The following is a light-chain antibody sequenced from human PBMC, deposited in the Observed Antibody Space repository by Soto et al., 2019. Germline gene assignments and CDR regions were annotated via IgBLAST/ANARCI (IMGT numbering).Light chain of an antibody. CDR1: SSNVGGYKY. CDR2: EVT. CDR3: SSYSTSFFYV. Sequence: QSALTQPPSASGSPGQSVTISCTGTSSNVGGYKYISWYQQHPGRAPRLIIYEVTERPSGVPDRFSGSKSGSTASLTIYGLRDEDEADYYCSSYSTSFFYVFGTGTKLTVL. V-gene: IGLV2-8*01. J-gene: IGLJ1*01.